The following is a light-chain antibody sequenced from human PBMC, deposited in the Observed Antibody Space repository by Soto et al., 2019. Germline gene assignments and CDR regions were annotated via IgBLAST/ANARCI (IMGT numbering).Light chain of an antibody. V-gene: IGKV3-15*01. CDR2: GAS. CDR1: RSVSSD. J-gene: IGKJ4*01. Sequence: EIVMTQSPATLSVSPGERATLSCRASRSVSSDLAWYQQKPGQAPRLLIYGASTRATGIPARFSGSGSGTEFTLTISSLQSEDFAVYYCQQYTTWPPLTFGGGTRVEIK. CDR3: QQYTTWPPLT.